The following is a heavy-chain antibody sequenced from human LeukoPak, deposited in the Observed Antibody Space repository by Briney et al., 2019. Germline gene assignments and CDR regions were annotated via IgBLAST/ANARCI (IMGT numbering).Heavy chain of an antibody. CDR1: GGSISSGDYY. Sequence: SETLSLTCTVSGGSISSGDYYWTWIRQHPGKGLEWIGYIYYSGSTYYNPSLKNRVTMPLDTSKNQFSLKLTSVTAADTAVYYCARDGYPGMGAFDIWGRGTMVTVSS. V-gene: IGHV4-31*03. CDR3: ARDGYPGMGAFDI. CDR2: IYYSGST. J-gene: IGHJ3*02. D-gene: IGHD5-18*01.